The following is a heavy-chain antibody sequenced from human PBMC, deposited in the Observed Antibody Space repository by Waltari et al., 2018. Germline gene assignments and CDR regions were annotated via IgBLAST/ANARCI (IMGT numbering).Heavy chain of an antibody. CDR1: GFGFSKSA. CDR2: ISSNGGNT. J-gene: IGHJ4*02. V-gene: IGHV3-64D*08. CDR3: VKGKEVAGNDS. D-gene: IGHD6-19*01. Sequence: QLVESGGGLVQPGGSLRISCSASGFGFSKSAMHWVRQAPGKGLEYVSTISSNGGNTYYADSVKDRFTISRDNSKNSLYLQMSNLRPEDTALYYCVKGKEVAGNDSWGQGAPVTVSS.